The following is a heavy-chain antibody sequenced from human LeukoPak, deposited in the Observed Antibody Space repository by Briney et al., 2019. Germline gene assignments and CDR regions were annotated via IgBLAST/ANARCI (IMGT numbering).Heavy chain of an antibody. V-gene: IGHV4-59*01. CDR2: IYYSGST. Sequence: SETLSLTCTVSGGSISSYYWSWIRQPPGKGLEWIGYIYYSGSTNYNPSLKSRVTISVDTSKNQFSLKLSSVTAADTAVYYCARDDGDYRSWWFDPWGQGTLVTVSS. J-gene: IGHJ5*02. CDR1: GGSISSYY. CDR3: ARDDGDYRSWWFDP. D-gene: IGHD4-17*01.